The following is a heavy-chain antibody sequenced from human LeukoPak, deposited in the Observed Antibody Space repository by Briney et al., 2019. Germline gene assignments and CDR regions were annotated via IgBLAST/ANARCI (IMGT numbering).Heavy chain of an antibody. D-gene: IGHD6-19*01. Sequence: GGSLRLSXAASGFTFSSYTMNWVRQAPGKGLEWVSSISSSSNYINYADSVNGRFTISRDNAKNSLYLQMNSLRAEDTAVYYCAKSFGGWYHDYWGQGTLVTVSS. J-gene: IGHJ4*02. V-gene: IGHV3-21*01. CDR1: GFTFSSYT. CDR2: ISSSSNYI. CDR3: AKSFGGWYHDY.